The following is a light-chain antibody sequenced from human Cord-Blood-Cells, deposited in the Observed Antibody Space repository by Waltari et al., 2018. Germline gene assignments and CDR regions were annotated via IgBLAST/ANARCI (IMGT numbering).Light chain of an antibody. CDR3: CSYAGSYTVV. CDR2: DVS. Sequence: QSALTQPRSVSGSPGQSVTISCTGTSSDVGGYNYVPWYQPHPGKAPKLMLYDVSKRPSGVPDRFSGSKSGNTASLTISGLQAEDEADYYCCSYAGSYTVVFGGGTKLTVL. CDR1: SSDVGGYNY. V-gene: IGLV2-11*02. J-gene: IGLJ2*01.